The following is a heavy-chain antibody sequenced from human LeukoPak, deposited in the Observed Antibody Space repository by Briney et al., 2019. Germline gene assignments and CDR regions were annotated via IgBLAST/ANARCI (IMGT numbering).Heavy chain of an antibody. CDR3: AKDSPYLLVVPAAILDY. CDR2: ISGSGGST. V-gene: IGHV3-23*01. J-gene: IGHJ4*02. D-gene: IGHD2-2*01. CDR1: GFTFSSYA. Sequence: GGSLRLSCAASGFTFSSYAMSWVRQAPGKGLEWVSAISGSGGSTYYADSVKGRFTISRDNSKNTLYLQMNSLRAEDTAVYYCAKDSPYLLVVPAAILDYWGQGTLVTVSS.